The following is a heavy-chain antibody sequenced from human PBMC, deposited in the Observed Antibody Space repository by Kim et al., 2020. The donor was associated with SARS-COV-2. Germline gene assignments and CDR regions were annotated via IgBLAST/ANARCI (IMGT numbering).Heavy chain of an antibody. V-gene: IGHV4-39*01. CDR2: IYSGGST. J-gene: IGHJ4*02. CDR1: SGSISSSSYY. Sequence: SETLSLTCTVSSGSISSSSYYWAWIRQAPGKGLEWIGSIYSGGSTYYNLSLKSRITISVDTSQNQFSLRLASVTAADTAVYYCARPNGNNYVSFFDYWGQGTLVTVSS. D-gene: IGHD3-16*01. CDR3: ARPNGNNYVSFFDY.